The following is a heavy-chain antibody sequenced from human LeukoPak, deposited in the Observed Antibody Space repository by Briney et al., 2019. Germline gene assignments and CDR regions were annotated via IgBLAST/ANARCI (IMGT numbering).Heavy chain of an antibody. CDR2: ISSSSSYI. D-gene: IGHD3-10*01. Sequence: GGSLRLSCAASGFTFSSYSMNWVRQAPGKGLEWVSSISSSSSYIYYADSVRGRFTISRDNAKNSLYLQMNSPRAEDTAVYYCARDRHYYGADRPFDPWGQGTLVTVSS. CDR1: GFTFSSYS. V-gene: IGHV3-21*01. CDR3: ARDRHYYGADRPFDP. J-gene: IGHJ5*02.